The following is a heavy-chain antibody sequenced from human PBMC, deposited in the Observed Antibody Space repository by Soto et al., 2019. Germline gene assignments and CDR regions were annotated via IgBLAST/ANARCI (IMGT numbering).Heavy chain of an antibody. J-gene: IGHJ4*02. CDR1: GYTFTSYD. D-gene: IGHD6-19*01. CDR2: MNPNSGNT. CDR3: ARSVEWLASFDY. V-gene: IGHV1-8*01. Sequence: ASVKVSCKASGYTFTSYDINWVRQATGQGLEWMGWMNPNSGNTGNAQKFQGRITMTRNTSISTAYMELSSLRSEDTAVYYCARSVEWLASFDYWGQGTLVTV.